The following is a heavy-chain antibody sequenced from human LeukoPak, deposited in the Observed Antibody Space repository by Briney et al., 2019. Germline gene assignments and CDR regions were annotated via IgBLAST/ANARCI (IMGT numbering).Heavy chain of an antibody. CDR2: ISANNGNT. D-gene: IGHD1-14*01. CDR1: GYTFISYG. CDR3: ARDRHDSHSKPLSDY. Sequence: ASVKVSCKASGYTFISYGISWVRQAPGQGLEWMGWISANNGNTNYAQKLQGRVTMTTDTSTSTAYMELRSLRSDDTAVYYCARDRHDSHSKPLSDYWGQGTLVTVSS. V-gene: IGHV1-18*01. J-gene: IGHJ4*02.